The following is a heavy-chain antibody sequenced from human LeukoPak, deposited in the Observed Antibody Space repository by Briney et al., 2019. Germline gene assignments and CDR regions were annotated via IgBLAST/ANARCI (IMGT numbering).Heavy chain of an antibody. CDR1: GYTFTSYD. CDR2: MNPNSGNT. CDR3: AKTIAAIALRYYYMDV. Sequence: ASVKVSCKASGYTFTSYDINWVRQATGQGLEWMGWMNPNSGNTGYAQKFQGRGTITRHPSISTAYMELSSLRSEDTAVYYCAKTIAAIALRYYYMDVWGKGTTVTVSS. V-gene: IGHV1-8*01. J-gene: IGHJ6*03. D-gene: IGHD6-13*01.